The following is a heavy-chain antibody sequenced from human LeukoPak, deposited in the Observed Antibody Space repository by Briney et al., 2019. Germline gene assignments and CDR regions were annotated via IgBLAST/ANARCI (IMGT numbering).Heavy chain of an antibody. D-gene: IGHD6-19*01. Sequence: PSETLSLTCAVYGGSFSGYYWSWIRQPPGKGLEWIGGINHSGSTNYNPSLKSRVTISVDTSKNQFSLKLSSVTAADMAVYYCARADFDDVYSSRWFDYWGQGTLVTVSS. J-gene: IGHJ4*02. CDR1: GGSFSGYY. CDR3: ARADFDDVYSSRWFDY. CDR2: INHSGST. V-gene: IGHV4-34*01.